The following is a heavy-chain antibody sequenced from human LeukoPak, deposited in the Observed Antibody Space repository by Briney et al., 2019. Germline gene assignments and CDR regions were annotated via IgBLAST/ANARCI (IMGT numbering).Heavy chain of an antibody. V-gene: IGHV4-39*01. D-gene: IGHD7-27*01. CDR1: GGSIGSSSYY. CDR3: ARHLTGANWFDP. J-gene: IGHJ5*02. Sequence: SETLSLTCTVSGGSIGSSSYYWGWIRQPPGKGLEWIGSIYYSGSTYYNPSLKSRATISVDTSKNQFSLKLSSVTAADTAVYYCARHLTGANWFDPWGQGTLVTVSS. CDR2: IYYSGST.